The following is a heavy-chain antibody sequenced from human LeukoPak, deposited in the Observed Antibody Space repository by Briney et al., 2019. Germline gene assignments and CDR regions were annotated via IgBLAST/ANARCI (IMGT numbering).Heavy chain of an antibody. Sequence: GGSLRLSCAASGFSFSNYGMHWVRQSPVRGLERVAVIWYDGTNKYHADSVKGRFTISRDNSNNTLYLEMNRLRDEDTAVYYCATDYRLNSVSTPHYWGQGTLVSVSS. J-gene: IGHJ4*02. V-gene: IGHV3-33*01. CDR1: GFSFSNYG. CDR2: IWYDGTNK. D-gene: IGHD5/OR15-5a*01. CDR3: ATDYRLNSVSTPHY.